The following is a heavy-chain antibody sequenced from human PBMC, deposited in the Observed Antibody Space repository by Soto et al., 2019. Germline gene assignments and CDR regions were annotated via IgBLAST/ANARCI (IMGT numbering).Heavy chain of an antibody. CDR2: LYGNGGGI. CDR3: AKDRQPDGLWPFDH. J-gene: IGHJ4*02. D-gene: IGHD2-8*01. CDR1: GFTFSTYA. Sequence: GGSLRLSCAASGFTFSTYAMSWVRQAPGKGLEWVSGLYGNGGGITYADSVKGRFTISRDNTNNMLYLQMHSLRAEDTAVYYCAKDRQPDGLWPFDHWGQGTLVTVSS. V-gene: IGHV3-23*01.